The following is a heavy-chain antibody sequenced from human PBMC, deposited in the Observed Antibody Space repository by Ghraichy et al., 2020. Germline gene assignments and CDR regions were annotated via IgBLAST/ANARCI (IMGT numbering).Heavy chain of an antibody. V-gene: IGHV4-39*01. CDR3: AGAPVSPTRLEWLSPFDY. CDR2: IYHTGNT. D-gene: IGHD3-3*01. J-gene: IGHJ4*02. Sequence: SETLSLTCTVFGGSISSSNLYWGWTRQPPGKGLEWIGKIYHTGNTYYNPSLRSRVAISVDTPKNQFSLKLDSVTAADTAVYYCAGAPVSPTRLEWLSPFDYWGQGTLVTVSS. CDR1: GGSISSSNLY.